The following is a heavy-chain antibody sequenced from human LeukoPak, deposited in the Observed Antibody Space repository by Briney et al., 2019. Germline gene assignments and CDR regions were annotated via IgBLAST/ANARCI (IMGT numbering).Heavy chain of an antibody. V-gene: IGHV4-39*01. CDR3: ARLANTAYYDFWSGYFPNWFDP. Sequence: SETLSLTCTVSGGSISSSSYYWGWIRQPPGKGLEWIGSIYYSGSTYYNPSLKSRVTISVDTSKNQFSLKLSSVTAADTAVCYCARLANTAYYDFWSGYFPNWFDPWGQGTLVTVSS. CDR1: GGSISSSSYY. J-gene: IGHJ5*02. D-gene: IGHD3-3*01. CDR2: IYYSGST.